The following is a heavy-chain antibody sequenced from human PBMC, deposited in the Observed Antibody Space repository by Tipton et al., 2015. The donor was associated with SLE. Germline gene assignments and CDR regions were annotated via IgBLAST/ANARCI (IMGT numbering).Heavy chain of an antibody. CDR2: INHSGST. Sequence: LRLSCAVYGGSFSGYYWSWIRQPPGKGLEWIGEINHSGSTNYNPSLKSRVTISVDTSKNQFSLKLSSVTAADTAVYYCARGAGGLGIPSRYFDLWGRGTLVTVSS. D-gene: IGHD7-27*01. CDR3: ARGAGGLGIPSRYFDL. J-gene: IGHJ2*01. V-gene: IGHV4-34*01. CDR1: GGSFSGYY.